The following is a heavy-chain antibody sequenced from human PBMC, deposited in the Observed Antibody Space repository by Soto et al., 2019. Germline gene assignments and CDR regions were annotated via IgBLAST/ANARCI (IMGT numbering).Heavy chain of an antibody. CDR2: IKEDGSEK. CDR1: EFTFSDYY. Sequence: TGGTLRLSCAASEFTFSDYYMNWFRQAPGKGLEGVANIKEDGSEKYYVDSVKGRFTISRDNAKNSLYLQMNSLRAEDTAVYYFTRGAGCSNGLCNDVPFDFWGQGTMVTVSS. V-gene: IGHV3-7*01. D-gene: IGHD2-8*01. J-gene: IGHJ3*01. CDR3: TRGAGCSNGLCNDVPFDF.